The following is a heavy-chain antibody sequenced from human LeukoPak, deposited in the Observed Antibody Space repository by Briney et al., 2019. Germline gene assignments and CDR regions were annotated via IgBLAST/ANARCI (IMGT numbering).Heavy chain of an antibody. CDR2: INPFSGAT. V-gene: IGHV1-2*02. Sequence: ASVRVSCKASGYTCTDFYLNWVRQAPGQGLEWMAWINPFSGATSYAEKFQGRVTMTWDTSISTAYMELLGLRSDDTAVYYCATSTVTHTRDPWGQGTLVTVSS. CDR3: ATSTVTHTRDP. J-gene: IGHJ5*02. D-gene: IGHD1-1*01. CDR1: GYTCTDFY.